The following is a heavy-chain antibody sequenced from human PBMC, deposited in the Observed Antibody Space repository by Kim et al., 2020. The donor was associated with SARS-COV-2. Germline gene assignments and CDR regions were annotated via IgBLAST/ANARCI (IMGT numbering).Heavy chain of an antibody. D-gene: IGHD4-17*01. CDR3: ARGAVTTSGGFDP. V-gene: IGHV3-13*01. J-gene: IGHJ5*02. Sequence: YHGAVKGRFTNSRENAKNSLYLQMNSLRAGDTAVYYCARGAVTTSGGFDPWGQGTLVTVSS.